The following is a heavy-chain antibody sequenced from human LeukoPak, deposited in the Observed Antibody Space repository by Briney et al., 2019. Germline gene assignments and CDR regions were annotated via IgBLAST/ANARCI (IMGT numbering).Heavy chain of an antibody. Sequence: PGGSLRLSCAASGFTFSTYAMNWVRQAPGEGLEGVSVISGSGGNTDHADSVKGRFTISRDNSKNTLYLQMNTLRAEDTAVYYCATDRDLDYYYYYMDVWGKGTTVTVSS. CDR3: ATDRDLDYYYYYMDV. J-gene: IGHJ6*03. CDR2: ISGSGGNT. CDR1: GFTFSTYA. V-gene: IGHV3-23*01.